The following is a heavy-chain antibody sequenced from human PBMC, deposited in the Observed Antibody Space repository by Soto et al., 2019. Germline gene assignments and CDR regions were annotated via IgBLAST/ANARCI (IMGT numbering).Heavy chain of an antibody. Sequence: QVQLVQSGAEVKKPGSSVKVSCKASGGTFSSYTISWVRQAPGQGLEWMGRIIPILGIANYAQKFQGRVTINADKSTSTAYMELSSLRSEDTAVYYCARSGSTGTFDYWGQGTLVTVSS. CDR1: GGTFSSYT. CDR2: IIPILGIA. J-gene: IGHJ4*02. V-gene: IGHV1-69*02. CDR3: ARSGSTGTFDY. D-gene: IGHD3-10*01.